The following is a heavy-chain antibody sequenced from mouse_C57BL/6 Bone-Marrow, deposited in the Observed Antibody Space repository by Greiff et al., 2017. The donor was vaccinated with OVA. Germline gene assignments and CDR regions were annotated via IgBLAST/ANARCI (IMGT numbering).Heavy chain of an antibody. CDR3: ARGNFGSSFYAMDY. CDR1: GFNIKNTY. Sequence: EVKLMESVAELVRPGASVKLSCTASGFNIKNTYMHWVKQRPEQGLEWIGRIDPANDNTNYAPKFQGKATMTADTSSNTAYLQLSSLSSEDTAVYCGARGNFGSSFYAMDYWGQGTSVTVSS. J-gene: IGHJ4*01. D-gene: IGHD1-1*01. CDR2: IDPANDNT. V-gene: IGHV14-3*01.